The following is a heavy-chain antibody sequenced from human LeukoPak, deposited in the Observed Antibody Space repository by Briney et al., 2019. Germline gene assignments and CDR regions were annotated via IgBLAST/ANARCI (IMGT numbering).Heavy chain of an antibody. Sequence: SETLSLTCTVSGGSISSYYWSWIRQPPGKGLEWIGYIYYSGSTYYNPSLKSRVTISVDTSKNQFSLKLSSVTAADTAVYYCATLNYDLLGDYWGQGTLVTVSS. J-gene: IGHJ4*02. CDR2: IYYSGST. CDR1: GGSISSYY. CDR3: ATLNYDLLGDY. V-gene: IGHV4-59*04. D-gene: IGHD3-3*01.